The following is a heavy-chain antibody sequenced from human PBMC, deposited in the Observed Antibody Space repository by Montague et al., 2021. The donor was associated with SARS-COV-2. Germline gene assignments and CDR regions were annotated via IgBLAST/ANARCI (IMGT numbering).Heavy chain of an antibody. J-gene: IGHJ6*02. D-gene: IGHD3-3*01. CDR3: ARDYDDYSYYDGLDV. CDR2: IYSSGST. V-gene: IGHV4-61*02. CDR1: GGSIRSGSYY. Sequence: TLSLTCTVSGGSIRSGSYYWSWIRQPAGKGLEWIGRIYSSGSTNYNPSLKSRVTMSVDTSKNQFSLKVSSVTAADTAVYYCARDYDDYSYYDGLDVWGQGTMVTVSS.